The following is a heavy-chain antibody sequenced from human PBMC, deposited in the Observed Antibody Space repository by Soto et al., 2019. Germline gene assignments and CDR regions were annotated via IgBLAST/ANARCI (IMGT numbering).Heavy chain of an antibody. CDR1: GGSMSSNY. V-gene: IGHV4-59*01. D-gene: IGHD4-17*01. J-gene: IGHJ4*02. Sequence: SATLSLTCTVSGGSMSSNYWTWIRQSPGKGLEWIGYIYYTGSTKYNPSLQSRVTISLDASKNQFSLRLTSVTSADTAVYYCARGGSYGDFFDYWGQGGQVTVAS. CDR3: ARGGSYGDFFDY. CDR2: IYYTGST.